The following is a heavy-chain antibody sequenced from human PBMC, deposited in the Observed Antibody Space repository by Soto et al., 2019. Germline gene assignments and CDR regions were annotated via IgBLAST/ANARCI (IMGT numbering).Heavy chain of an antibody. CDR1: GGSISSGGYS. J-gene: IGHJ5*02. V-gene: IGHV4-30-2*01. Sequence: HLQLQESGSGLVKPSQTLSLTCAVSGGSISSGGYSWSWIRQPPGKGLEWIGYIDHSGTSYYNPSLKSRVSISVDRSKNQYSLKLTSVTAADTAVYFCASPQFGGWFDPWGQGTLVNVSS. CDR3: ASPQFGGWFDP. CDR2: IDHSGTS. D-gene: IGHD3-10*01.